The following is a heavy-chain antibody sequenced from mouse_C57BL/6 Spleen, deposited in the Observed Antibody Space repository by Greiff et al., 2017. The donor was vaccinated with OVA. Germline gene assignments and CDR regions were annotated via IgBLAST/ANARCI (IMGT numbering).Heavy chain of an antibody. CDR2: IYPGSGST. Sequence: QVQLKQPGAELVKPGASVKMSCKASGYTFTSYWITWVKQRPGQGLEWIGDIYPGSGSTNYNEKFKSKATLTVDTSSSTAYMQLSSLTSEDSAVYYCARSSNYAYAMDYWGQGTSVTVSS. J-gene: IGHJ4*01. CDR1: GYTFTSYW. V-gene: IGHV1-55*01. D-gene: IGHD2-5*01. CDR3: ARSSNYAYAMDY.